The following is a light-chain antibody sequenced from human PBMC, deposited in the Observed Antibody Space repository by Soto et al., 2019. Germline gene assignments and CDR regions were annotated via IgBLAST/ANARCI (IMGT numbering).Light chain of an antibody. CDR3: QHYDSSPRT. J-gene: IGKJ1*01. CDR1: QSVSRRN. Sequence: EIVLTQSPGTLSLSPGGRATLSCRSSQSVSRRNLAWYQQKPGQAPRPLIYGVSSRATGTPDRFSGSGSWTDFSLTISRLDPVDFGFCYCQHYDSSPRTFGKGTKV. CDR2: GVS. V-gene: IGKV3-20*01.